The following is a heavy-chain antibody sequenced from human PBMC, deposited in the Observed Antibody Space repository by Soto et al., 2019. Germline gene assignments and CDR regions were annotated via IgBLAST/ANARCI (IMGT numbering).Heavy chain of an antibody. CDR3: ARGGFLEWLSLYYYYGMDV. V-gene: IGHV1-8*01. D-gene: IGHD3-3*01. J-gene: IGHJ6*02. Sequence: ASVKVSCKASGYTFTSYDINWVRQATGQGLEWMGWMNPNSGNTGYAQKFQGRVTMTRNTSISTAYMELSSLRSEDTAVYYCARGGFLEWLSLYYYYGMDVWGHGTTVTVSS. CDR1: GYTFTSYD. CDR2: MNPNSGNT.